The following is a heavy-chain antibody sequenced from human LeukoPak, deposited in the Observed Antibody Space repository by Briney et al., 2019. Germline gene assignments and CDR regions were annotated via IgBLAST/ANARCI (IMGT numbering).Heavy chain of an antibody. D-gene: IGHD6-19*01. Sequence: GGSLRLSCAASGFTFSSYWMSWVRQAPGKGLEWVANIKQDGSEKYYVDSVKGRFTISRDNAKNSLYLQMNSLRAEDTAVYYCARDFGGSGWSYFDYWGQGTLVTVSS. J-gene: IGHJ4*02. CDR1: GFTFSSYW. CDR2: IKQDGSEK. V-gene: IGHV3-7*01. CDR3: ARDFGGSGWSYFDY.